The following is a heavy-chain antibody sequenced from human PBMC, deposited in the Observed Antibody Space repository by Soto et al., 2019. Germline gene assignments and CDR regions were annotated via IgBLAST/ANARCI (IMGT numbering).Heavy chain of an antibody. V-gene: IGHV5-10-1*01. CDR1: GYSFTSYW. CDR3: ASGLYCSGGSGYYNRYYYYGMDG. D-gene: IGHD2-15*01. J-gene: IGHJ6*02. CDR2: IDPSDSYT. Sequence: PGESLKISCKGSGYSFTSYWISWGRQIPGKGLEWMGRIDPSDSYTNYSPSFQGHVTISADKSISTAYLQWSSLKASDTAMYYCASGLYCSGGSGYYNRYYYYGMDGWGQGTTVTVSS.